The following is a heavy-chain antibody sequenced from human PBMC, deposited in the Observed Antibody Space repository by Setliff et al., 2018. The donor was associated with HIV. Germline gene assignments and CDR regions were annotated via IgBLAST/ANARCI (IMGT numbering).Heavy chain of an antibody. CDR2: INHSGNT. CDR1: GRSLSGYY. V-gene: IGHV4-34*01. CDR3: AREGDYYDSRGPQRFFQH. J-gene: IGHJ1*01. Sequence: PSETLSLTCAVYGRSLSGYYWSWIRQPPGKGLEWIGEINHSGNTNYNPSLKSRVTITADESTNTAYMELRSLTSEDTALYYCAREGDYYDSRGPQRFFQHWGQGTVVTVSS. D-gene: IGHD3-22*01.